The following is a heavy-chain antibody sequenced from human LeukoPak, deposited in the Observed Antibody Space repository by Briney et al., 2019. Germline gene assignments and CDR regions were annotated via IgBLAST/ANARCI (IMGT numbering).Heavy chain of an antibody. Sequence: ASVKVSCKASGYTFTNYGVSWVRQAPGQGLEWMGWISAYNGYTNYAQKFQFRVTMTTDTSTSTAYMELRGLTSDDTAVYYCARGSAPKIIWGQGTLVTVFS. CDR3: ARGSAPKII. CDR1: GYTFTNYG. J-gene: IGHJ4*02. CDR2: ISAYNGYT. V-gene: IGHV1-18*01.